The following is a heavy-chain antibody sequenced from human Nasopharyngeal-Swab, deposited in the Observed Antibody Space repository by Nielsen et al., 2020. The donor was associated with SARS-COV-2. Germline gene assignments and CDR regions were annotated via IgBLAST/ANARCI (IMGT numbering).Heavy chain of an antibody. Sequence: GGSLRLSCAASGFSLSRHGMNWVRQAPGKGLEWVSSVGGSDDSTFYADSVKGRLTISRDNAKNTVYLQMNSLTAEDTAVYFCARSEYSSSHFVDWGQGTLVTVSS. CDR1: GFSLSRHG. D-gene: IGHD6-13*01. J-gene: IGHJ4*02. CDR2: VGGSDDST. CDR3: ARSEYSSSHFVD. V-gene: IGHV3-21*01.